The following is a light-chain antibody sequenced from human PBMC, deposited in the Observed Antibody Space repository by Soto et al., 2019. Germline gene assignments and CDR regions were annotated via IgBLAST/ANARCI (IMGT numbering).Light chain of an antibody. CDR1: QSISNL. Sequence: IQMTQSPSTLSASVGERVTISCRANQSISNLLAWYQQKPGKAPKLLIYDASTLESGVPSRFRGSGSETDFTLTISGLQPDDFATYYCQQYTTFSWTFGQGTKVEV. CDR3: QQYTTFSWT. J-gene: IGKJ1*01. CDR2: DAS. V-gene: IGKV1-5*01.